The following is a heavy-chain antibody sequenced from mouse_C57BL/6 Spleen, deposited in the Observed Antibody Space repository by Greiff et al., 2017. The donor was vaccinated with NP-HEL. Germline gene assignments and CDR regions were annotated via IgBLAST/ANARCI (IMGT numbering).Heavy chain of an antibody. V-gene: IGHV2-2*01. CDR1: GFSLTSYG. J-gene: IGHJ4*01. CDR3: ARILYDGYLYYAMDY. D-gene: IGHD2-3*01. Sequence: VQLQESGPGLVQPSQSLSITCTVSGFSLTSYGVHWVRQSPGKGLEWLGVIWRGGSTDYNAAFISRLSISKDNSKSQVFFKMNSLQADDTAIYYCARILYDGYLYYAMDYWGQGTSVTVSS. CDR2: IWRGGST.